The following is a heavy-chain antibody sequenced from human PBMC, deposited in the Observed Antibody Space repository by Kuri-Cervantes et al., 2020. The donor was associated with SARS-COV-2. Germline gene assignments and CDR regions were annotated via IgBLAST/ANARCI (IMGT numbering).Heavy chain of an antibody. J-gene: IGHJ4*02. CDR3: AARAAAATILLDY. CDR2: IYHSGST. V-gene: IGHV4-38-2*01. Sequence: SETLSLTCAVSGYSISSGYYWGWIRQPPGKGLEWVGSIYHSGSTYYNPSLKSLVTISVDTSKNQFSLKLSSVTDADTVVYYCAARAAAATILLDYWGQGTLVTVSS. D-gene: IGHD6-13*01. CDR1: GYSISSGYY.